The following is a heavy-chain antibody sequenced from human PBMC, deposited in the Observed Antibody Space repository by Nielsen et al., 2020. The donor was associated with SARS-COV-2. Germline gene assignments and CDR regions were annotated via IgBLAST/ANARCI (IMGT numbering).Heavy chain of an antibody. CDR2: INHSGST. J-gene: IGHJ2*01. V-gene: IGHV4-34*01. CDR3: ASGHWYFDL. CDR1: GGSFSGYY. Sequence: SETLSLTCAVYGGSFSGYYWSWIRQPPGKGLEWIGEINHSGSTNYNPSLKSRVTISVGTSKNQFSLKLSSVTAADTAVYYCASGHWYFDLWGRGTLVTVSS.